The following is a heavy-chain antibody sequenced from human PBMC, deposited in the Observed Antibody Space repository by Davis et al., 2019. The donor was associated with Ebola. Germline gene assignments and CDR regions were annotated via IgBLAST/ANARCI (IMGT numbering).Heavy chain of an antibody. J-gene: IGHJ4*02. CDR1: GFTFSSYT. Sequence: GGSLRLSCVASGFTFSSYTMNWVRQAPGKGLEWVSFISSSGGSTYYADSVKGRFTISRDNSKNTLYLQMSSLRAEDTAVYSCARDEVYTNYGSRFDFWGQGTLVAVSS. D-gene: IGHD4-11*01. V-gene: IGHV3-23*01. CDR3: ARDEVYTNYGSRFDF. CDR2: ISSSGGST.